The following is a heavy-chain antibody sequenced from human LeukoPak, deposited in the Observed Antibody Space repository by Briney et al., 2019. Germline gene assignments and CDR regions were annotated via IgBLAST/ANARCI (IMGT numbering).Heavy chain of an antibody. Sequence: SETLSLTCTVSGYSISSGYYWGWIRQPPGKGLEWIGSIYHSGSTYYNPSLKSRVTISVDTSKNQFSLKLSSVTAADTAVYYCARAPLEVYAMGGVVYHFDYWGQGTLVTVSS. CDR3: ARAPLEVYAMGGVVYHFDY. V-gene: IGHV4-38-2*02. CDR2: IYHSGST. CDR1: GYSISSGYY. J-gene: IGHJ4*02. D-gene: IGHD2-8*02.